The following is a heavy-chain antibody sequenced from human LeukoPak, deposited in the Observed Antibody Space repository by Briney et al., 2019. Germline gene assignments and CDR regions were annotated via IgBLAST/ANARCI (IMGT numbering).Heavy chain of an antibody. CDR3: ARGGSSYYDILTGYYPPYYYYYGMDV. J-gene: IGHJ6*02. CDR1: GGSISSSY. Sequence: SETLSLTCTVSGGSISSSYWSWIRQPPGKGLEWIGYISYSGDTNYNPSLKRRVIISVDTSKNQFSLKLSSVTAADTAVYYCARGGSSYYDILTGYYPPYYYYYGMDVWGQGATVTVSS. V-gene: IGHV4-59*12. CDR2: ISYSGDT. D-gene: IGHD3-9*01.